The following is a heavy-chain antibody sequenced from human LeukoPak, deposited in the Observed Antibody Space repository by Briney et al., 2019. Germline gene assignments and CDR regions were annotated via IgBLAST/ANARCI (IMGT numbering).Heavy chain of an antibody. D-gene: IGHD3-10*01. CDR2: INPNSGGT. CDR3: ARITMVRGVMFYYYYYMDV. CDR1: GYTFTGYY. Sequence: GASVKVSCKASGYTFTGYYMHWVRQAPGQGLEWMGWINPNSGGTNYAQKFQGRVTMTRDTSISTAYMELSRLRSDDTAVYYCARITMVRGVMFYYYYYMDVWGKGTTVTVSS. J-gene: IGHJ6*03. V-gene: IGHV1-2*02.